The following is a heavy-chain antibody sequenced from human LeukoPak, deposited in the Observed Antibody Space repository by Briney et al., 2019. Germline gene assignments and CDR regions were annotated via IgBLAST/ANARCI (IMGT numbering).Heavy chain of an antibody. CDR3: TTGTWIQLWVPDF. J-gene: IGHJ4*02. Sequence: PGGSLRLSCAASGFNFNNAWMNWVRQAPGKGLEWVGRIKSKSDGGTTDNAAPVKGRFTISRDDSKNTLFLQMNSLKTEDTAVYYCTTGTWIQLWVPDFWGQGTLVTVSS. D-gene: IGHD5-18*01. V-gene: IGHV3-15*01. CDR2: IKSKSDGGTT. CDR1: GFNFNNAW.